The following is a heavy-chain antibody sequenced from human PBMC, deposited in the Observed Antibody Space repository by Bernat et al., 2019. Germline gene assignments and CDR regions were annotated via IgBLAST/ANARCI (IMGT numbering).Heavy chain of an antibody. Sequence: EVHLLESGGGLVQPGGSLRLSCAASGFTFSSYAMSWARQAPGMGLEWVSTITGSGGITYYADSVKGRFTISRDNSKNTLYLQMHSLRAEDTAVYYCAKGLILIVVDNYWGQGTLVTVSS. V-gene: IGHV3-23*01. D-gene: IGHD3-22*01. CDR1: GFTFSSYA. J-gene: IGHJ4*02. CDR2: ITGSGGIT. CDR3: AKGLILIVVDNY.